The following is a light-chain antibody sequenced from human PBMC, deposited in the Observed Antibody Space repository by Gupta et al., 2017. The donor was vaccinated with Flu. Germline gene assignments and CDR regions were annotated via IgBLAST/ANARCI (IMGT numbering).Light chain of an antibody. CDR1: AWRMYY. CDR3: HQKDDSDTLL. CDR2: NNT. Sequence: SYDLTQPPSVSLSPGQTARSPCSGGAWRMYYGYCYQQKEAHPPRLVVYNNTERASGMPDRFSGSWSANTATIPTIGVAAEEDADYYYHQKDDSDTLLFGGGTRLTVL. V-gene: IGLV3-25*02. J-gene: IGLJ2*01.